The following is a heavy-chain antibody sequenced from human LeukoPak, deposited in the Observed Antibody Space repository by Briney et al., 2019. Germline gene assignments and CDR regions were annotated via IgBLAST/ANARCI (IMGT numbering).Heavy chain of an antibody. CDR3: ASGYDILTGYPY. V-gene: IGHV1-69*13. CDR1: GGAFSSYA. CDR2: IIPIFGTA. Sequence: SVKVSCKASGGAFSSYAISWVRQAPGQGLEWMGGIIPIFGTANYAQKFQGRVTITADESTSTAYMELSSLRSEDTAVYYCASGYDILTGYPYWGQGTLVTVSS. J-gene: IGHJ4*02. D-gene: IGHD3-9*01.